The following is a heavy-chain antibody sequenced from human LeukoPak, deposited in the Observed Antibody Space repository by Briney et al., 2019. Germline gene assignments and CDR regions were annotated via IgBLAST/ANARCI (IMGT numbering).Heavy chain of an antibody. J-gene: IGHJ3*02. CDR1: GFTFSDYA. CDR3: AKSLWFGVPRGAFDI. D-gene: IGHD3-10*01. Sequence: GGSLRLSCAASGFTFSDYAMSWVRHAPGRGLEWVSSATATGAGTDDGDSVRGRFSISRDNSRNTLFLQMNSLRPEDTAVYYCAKSLWFGVPRGAFDIWGPGTMVTVSS. V-gene: IGHV3-23*01. CDR2: ATATGAGT.